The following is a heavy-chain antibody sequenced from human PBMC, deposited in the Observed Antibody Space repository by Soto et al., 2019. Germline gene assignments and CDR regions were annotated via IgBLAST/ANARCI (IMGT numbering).Heavy chain of an antibody. Sequence: QVQLVQSGAEVKKPGSSVKVSCRASGGTFSSSAINWVRQAPGQGLEWMGEITPVFVTANYAQKFQGRVTITADASTSTAYMELSTLRSDDTAVYYCAIHGYNLPTENLHFDIWGQGTMVTVSS. J-gene: IGHJ3*02. CDR2: ITPVFVTA. CDR3: AIHGYNLPTENLHFDI. V-gene: IGHV1-69*01. D-gene: IGHD5-12*01. CDR1: GGTFSSSA.